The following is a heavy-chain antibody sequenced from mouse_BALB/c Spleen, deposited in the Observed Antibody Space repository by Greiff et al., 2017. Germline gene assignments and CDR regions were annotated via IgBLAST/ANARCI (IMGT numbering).Heavy chain of an antibody. CDR3: ARDDGYSRIPFDY. J-gene: IGHJ2*01. Sequence: EVKLMESGPDLVKPGASVKISCKASGYSFTGYYMHWVKQSHGKSLEWIGRVNPNNGGTSYNQKFKGKAILTVDKSSSTAYMELRSLTSEDSAVYYCARDDGYSRIPFDYWGQGTTLTVSS. D-gene: IGHD2-3*01. V-gene: IGHV1-26*01. CDR2: VNPNNGGT. CDR1: GYSFTGYY.